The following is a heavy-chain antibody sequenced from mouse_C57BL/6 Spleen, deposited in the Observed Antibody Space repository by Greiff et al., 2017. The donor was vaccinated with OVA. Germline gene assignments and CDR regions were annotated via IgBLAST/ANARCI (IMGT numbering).Heavy chain of an antibody. V-gene: IGHV1-82*01. J-gene: IGHJ2*01. CDR1: GYAFSSSW. CDR2: IYPGDGDT. D-gene: IGHD1-1*01. CDR3: AYYYGCSSGYFDY. Sequence: VMLVESGPELVKPGASVKISCKASGYAFSSSWMNWVKQRPGKGLEWIGRIYPGDGDTNYNGKFKGKATLTADKSSSTAYMQLSSLTSEDSAVYFCAYYYGCSSGYFDYWGQGTTLTVSS.